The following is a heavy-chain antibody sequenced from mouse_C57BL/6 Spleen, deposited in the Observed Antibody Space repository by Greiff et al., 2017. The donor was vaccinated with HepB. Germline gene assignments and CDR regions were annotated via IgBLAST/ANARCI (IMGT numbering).Heavy chain of an antibody. CDR3: ARCGKGGYFDV. CDR1: GYAFTNYL. Sequence: VQLQQSGAELVRPGTSVKVSCKASGYAFTNYLIEWVKQRPGQGLEWIGVINPGSGGTNYNEKFKGKATLTADKSSSTAYMQLSSLTSEDSAVYFCARCGKGGYFDVWGTGTTVTVSS. J-gene: IGHJ1*03. V-gene: IGHV1-54*01. CDR2: INPGSGGT.